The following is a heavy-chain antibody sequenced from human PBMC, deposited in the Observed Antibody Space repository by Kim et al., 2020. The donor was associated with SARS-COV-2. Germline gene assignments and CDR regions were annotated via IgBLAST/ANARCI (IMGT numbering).Heavy chain of an antibody. J-gene: IGHJ6*02. CDR1: GGSISSSNW. D-gene: IGHD3-10*01. Sequence: SETLSLTCAVSGGSISSSNWWSWVRQPPGKGLEWIGEIYHSGSTNYNPSLKSRVTISVDKSKNQFSLKLSSVTAADTAVYYCARDRVWFGELGAYYYYGMDVWGQGTTVTVSS. CDR3: ARDRVWFGELGAYYYYGMDV. V-gene: IGHV4-4*02. CDR2: IYHSGST.